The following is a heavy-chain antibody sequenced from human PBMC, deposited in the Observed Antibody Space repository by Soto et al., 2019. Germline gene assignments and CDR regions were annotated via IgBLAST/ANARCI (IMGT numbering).Heavy chain of an antibody. CDR2: INPNSGGT. V-gene: IGHV1-2*02. D-gene: IGHD2-2*02. J-gene: IGHJ4*02. CDR3: AREGGYCSNTSCYRGAKYYGSRSYSYYFDD. CDR1: GYTFTGYY. Sequence: ASVKVSCKASGYTFTGYYMHWVRQAPGQGLEWMGWINPNSGGTNYAQKFQGRVTMTRDTSISTAYMELSRLRSDGTAVYYCAREGGYCSNTSCYRGAKYYGSRSYSYYFDDWGQGTLVTVSS.